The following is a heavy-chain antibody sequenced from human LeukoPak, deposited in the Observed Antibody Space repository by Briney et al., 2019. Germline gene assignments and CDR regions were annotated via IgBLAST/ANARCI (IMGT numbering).Heavy chain of an antibody. CDR2: IYSGGST. D-gene: IGHD6-6*01. Sequence: GGSLRLSCAASGFTVSSNYMSWVRQAPGKGLEWVSVIYSGGSTYYADSVKGRFTISRDNSKNTLYLQMNSLRAEDTAVYYCARGGIAARPFSFDYWGQGTLVTVSS. CDR1: GFTVSSNY. CDR3: ARGGIAARPFSFDY. V-gene: IGHV3-53*01. J-gene: IGHJ4*02.